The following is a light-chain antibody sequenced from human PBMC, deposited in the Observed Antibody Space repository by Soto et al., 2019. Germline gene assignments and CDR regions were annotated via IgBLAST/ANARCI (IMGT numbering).Light chain of an antibody. CDR2: EVS. Sequence: QSVLTQPASVSGSPGQSITISCTGTSSDVGVYNYVSWYQQHPGKAPKLMIYEVSNRPSGVSNRFSGSKSGNTASLTISGLQAEGEADYYCSSYTSSSTYVFGTGTKVTV. J-gene: IGLJ1*01. CDR1: SSDVGVYNY. V-gene: IGLV2-14*01. CDR3: SSYTSSSTYV.